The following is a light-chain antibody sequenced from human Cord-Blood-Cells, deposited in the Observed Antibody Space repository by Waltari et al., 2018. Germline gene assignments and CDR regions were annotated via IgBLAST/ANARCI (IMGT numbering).Light chain of an antibody. J-gene: IGLJ3*02. CDR2: KAS. CDR3: QSADSSGTWV. Sequence: SYELTQPPSVSVSPGQTATITCSGAALPKQYAYWYQQKPGQAPVLVIYKASERPSGIPKRFSGSSSGTTVTLTISGVQAEDEADYYCQSADSSGTWVFGGGTKLTVL. V-gene: IGLV3-25*03. CDR1: ALPKQY.